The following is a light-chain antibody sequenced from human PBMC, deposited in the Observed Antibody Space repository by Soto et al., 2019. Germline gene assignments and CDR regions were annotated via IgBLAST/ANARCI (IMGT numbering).Light chain of an antibody. V-gene: IGKV1-39*01. J-gene: IGKJ4*01. CDR3: QQYNIWPT. CDR1: QSISSY. CDR2: AAS. Sequence: DIHMTQSPSALSASVGDRVSITCLASQSISSYLNWYQQKPGKAPKLLIYAASSLQSGVPSRFSGSGSGTEFTLTISSLQSEDFAVYYCQQYNIWPTFGGGTKVDI.